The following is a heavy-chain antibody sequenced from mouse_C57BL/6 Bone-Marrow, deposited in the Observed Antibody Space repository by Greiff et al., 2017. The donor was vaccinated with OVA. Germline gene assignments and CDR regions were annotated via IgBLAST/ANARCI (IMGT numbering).Heavy chain of an antibody. Sequence: QVQLQQSGAELMKPGASVKLSCKATGYTFTGYWIEWVKQRPGHGLEWIGEILPGSGSTNYNEKFKGKATFTADTSSTPAYMQLCSLTTKDSAIYYCARDYYDSSYWYLDVWGTGTTVTVSS. CDR3: ARDYYDSSYWYLDV. CDR1: GYTFTGYW. V-gene: IGHV1-9*01. J-gene: IGHJ1*03. D-gene: IGHD1-1*01. CDR2: ILPGSGST.